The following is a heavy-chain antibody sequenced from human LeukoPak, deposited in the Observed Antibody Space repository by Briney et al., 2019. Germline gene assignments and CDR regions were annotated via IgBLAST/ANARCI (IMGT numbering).Heavy chain of an antibody. CDR3: ARDSYVVATLRHFDY. V-gene: IGHV1-18*01. Sequence: GASVKVSCKASGYTFTSYGISWVRQAPGQGLEWMGWTSAYNGNTNYAQKLQGRVTMTTDTSTSTAYMELRSLRSDDTAVYYCARDSYVVATLRHFDYWGQGTLVTVSS. CDR2: TSAYNGNT. J-gene: IGHJ4*02. CDR1: GYTFTSYG. D-gene: IGHD5-12*01.